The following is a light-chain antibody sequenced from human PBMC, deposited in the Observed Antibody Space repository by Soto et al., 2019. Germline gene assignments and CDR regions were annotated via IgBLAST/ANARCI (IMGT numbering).Light chain of an antibody. CDR3: QQYGSSPYT. CDR2: GAS. Sequence: EIVLTQSPGTLSLSPGERATLSCRASQSVSSSYLAWYQQKPGQAPRLLIYGASNRATGIPDRFSGSGSGTDFTLTISRLEPEDFAVYYCQQYGSSPYTFGQGTKLETK. J-gene: IGKJ2*01. V-gene: IGKV3-20*01. CDR1: QSVSSSY.